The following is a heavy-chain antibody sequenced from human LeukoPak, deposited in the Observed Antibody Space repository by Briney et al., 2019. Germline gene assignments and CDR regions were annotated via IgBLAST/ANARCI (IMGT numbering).Heavy chain of an antibody. V-gene: IGHV5-51*01. J-gene: IGHJ4*02. D-gene: IGHD2-2*02. CDR2: INPLDSET. CDR3: ARQGCTTTSCHTIDY. Sequence: ESLKISCKGSGYTYTKSWIAWVRQMPGKGLELMGIINPLDSETRYSPPFQGQVTISVDKSISTAYLQWNSLKASDTAMYYCARQGCTTTSCHTIDYWGQGTLVTVSS. CDR1: GYTYTKSW.